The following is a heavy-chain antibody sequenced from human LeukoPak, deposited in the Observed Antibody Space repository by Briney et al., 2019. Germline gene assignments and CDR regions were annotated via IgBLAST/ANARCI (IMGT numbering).Heavy chain of an antibody. J-gene: IGHJ4*02. CDR2: IHSRGAT. CDR3: ATAPSSIFDY. D-gene: IGHD2-2*01. Sequence: PGGSLRLSCAASGFTVGNNYMSWVRQAPGKGLEWVSVIHSRGATYYADSVKGRFTISRDSSKNTLYLQMNSLRAEDTAVYYCATAPSSIFDYWGQGTLVTVSS. CDR1: GFTVGNNY. V-gene: IGHV3-53*01.